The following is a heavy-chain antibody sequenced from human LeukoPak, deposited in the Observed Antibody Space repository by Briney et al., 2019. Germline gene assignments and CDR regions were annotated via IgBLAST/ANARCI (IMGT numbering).Heavy chain of an antibody. CDR3: AKGLIPGDYVHYYYMDV. Sequence: GGSLRLSCAASGLTFSSYGMHWVRQAPGKGLEWVAVIWYDGSNKYYADSVKGRFTTSRDNSKNTLYLQMNSLRAEDTAVYYCAKGLIPGDYVHYYYMDVWGKGTTVTVSS. CDR2: IWYDGSNK. J-gene: IGHJ6*03. CDR1: GLTFSSYG. V-gene: IGHV3-33*06. D-gene: IGHD4-17*01.